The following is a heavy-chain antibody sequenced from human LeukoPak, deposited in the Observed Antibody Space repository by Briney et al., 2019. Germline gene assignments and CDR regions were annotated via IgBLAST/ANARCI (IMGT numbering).Heavy chain of an antibody. CDR2: INAGNGNT. D-gene: IGHD3-10*01. CDR3: ARAGGDYYGSGRHYYYYGMDV. Sequence: ASVKVSCKASGGTFSSYAISWVRQAPGQRLEWMGWINAGNGNTKYSQKFQGRVTITRDASASTAYMELSSLRSEDTAVYYCARAGGDYYGSGRHYYYYGMDVWGQGTTVTVSS. CDR1: GGTFSSYA. V-gene: IGHV1-3*01. J-gene: IGHJ6*02.